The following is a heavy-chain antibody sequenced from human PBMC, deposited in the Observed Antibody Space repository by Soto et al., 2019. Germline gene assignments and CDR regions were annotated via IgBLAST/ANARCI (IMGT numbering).Heavy chain of an antibody. CDR1: GASISGFY. D-gene: IGHD3-16*01. CDR2: IYATGTA. CDR3: VRDGTKTLRDWFDP. V-gene: IGHV4-4*07. Sequence: SETLSLTCTVSGASISGFYWSWIRKSAGKGLEWIGRIYATGTADYNPSLKSRVMMSVDTSKKQFSLKLRSVTAADTAVYYCVRDGTKTLRDWFDPWGQG. J-gene: IGHJ5*02.